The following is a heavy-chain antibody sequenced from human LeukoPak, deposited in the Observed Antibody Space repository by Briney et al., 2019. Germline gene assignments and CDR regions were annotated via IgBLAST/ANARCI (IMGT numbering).Heavy chain of an antibody. Sequence: PGGSLRLSCVGSGFTFSSYARSWVRQAPGKGLEWVSVISGSGTSIDYADSVKGRFTISRDNSKNTLYLQMNSLRVEDTAIYYCARDFRNLGLDVWGQGTTVTVSS. CDR2: ISGSGTSI. CDR1: GFTFSSYA. V-gene: IGHV3-23*01. D-gene: IGHD1-14*01. CDR3: ARDFRNLGLDV. J-gene: IGHJ6*02.